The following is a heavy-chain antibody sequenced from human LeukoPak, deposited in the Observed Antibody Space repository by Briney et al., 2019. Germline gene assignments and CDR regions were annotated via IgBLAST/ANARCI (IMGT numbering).Heavy chain of an antibody. J-gene: IGHJ4*02. Sequence: VASVKVSCRASGGTFSSYAISWVRQAPGQGLEWMGRIIPILGIANYAQKFQGRVTITADKSTSTAYMELSSLRSEDTAVYYCATAFGSWYRVRFDYWGQGTLVTVSS. CDR3: ATAFGSWYRVRFDY. D-gene: IGHD6-13*01. V-gene: IGHV1-69*04. CDR2: IIPILGIA. CDR1: GGTFSSYA.